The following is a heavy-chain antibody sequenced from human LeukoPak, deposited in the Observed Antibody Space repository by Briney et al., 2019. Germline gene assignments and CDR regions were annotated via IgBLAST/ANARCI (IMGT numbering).Heavy chain of an antibody. D-gene: IGHD2-21*01. Sequence: GGSLRLSCSASGFPFSNYAIHWVRQAPGKGLQYFSAISTNVGSTYYADSVKGRFTISRDNSKNTLYLQMSSLRAEDTAVYYCVRGDRWFDPWGQGTLVTVSS. CDR2: ISTNVGST. CDR3: VRGDRWFDP. J-gene: IGHJ5*02. V-gene: IGHV3-64D*06. CDR1: GFPFSNYA.